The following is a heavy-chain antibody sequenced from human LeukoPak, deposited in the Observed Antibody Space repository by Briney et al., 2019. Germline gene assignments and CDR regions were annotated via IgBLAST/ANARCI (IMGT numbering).Heavy chain of an antibody. CDR3: ARVFFSGIWFGDYYYMDV. Sequence: ASVKVSCKASGYTFTSYDINWVRQATGQGLEWMGWRNPNSGNTGYAQTCQGRVTMTSNTSISTAYMELSSLRSEDTAVYYCARVFFSGIWFGDYYYMDVWGKGTTVTISS. CDR2: RNPNSGNT. V-gene: IGHV1-8*01. J-gene: IGHJ6*03. D-gene: IGHD3-10*01. CDR1: GYTFTSYD.